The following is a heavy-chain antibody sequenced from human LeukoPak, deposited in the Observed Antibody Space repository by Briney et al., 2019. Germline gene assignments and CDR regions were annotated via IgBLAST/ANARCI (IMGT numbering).Heavy chain of an antibody. D-gene: IGHD6-13*01. Sequence: GGSLRLSCAASGFTVSSNYMSWVRQAPGKGLEWVSVIYSSGSTYYADSVKGRFTISRDNSKNTLYLQMNSLRAEDTAVYYCARGLSIAAADPYNWFDPWGQGTLVTVSS. CDR3: ARGLSIAAADPYNWFDP. CDR1: GFTVSSNY. V-gene: IGHV3-66*02. CDR2: IYSSGST. J-gene: IGHJ5*02.